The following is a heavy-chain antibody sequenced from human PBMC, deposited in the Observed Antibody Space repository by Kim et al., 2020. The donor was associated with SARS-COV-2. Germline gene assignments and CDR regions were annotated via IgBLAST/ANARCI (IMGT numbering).Heavy chain of an antibody. CDR2: IIPIFGTA. Sequence: SVKVSCKASGGTFSSYAISWVRQAPGQGLEWMGGIIPIFGTANYAQKFQGRVTITADESTSTAYMELSSLRSEDTAVYYCARDSYLITMVRGASSIESAFDIWGQGTMVTVSS. J-gene: IGHJ3*02. D-gene: IGHD3-10*01. CDR3: ARDSYLITMVRGASSIESAFDI. V-gene: IGHV1-69*13. CDR1: GGTFSSYA.